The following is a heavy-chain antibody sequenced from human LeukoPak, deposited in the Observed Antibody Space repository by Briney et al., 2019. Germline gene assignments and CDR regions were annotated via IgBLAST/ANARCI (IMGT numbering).Heavy chain of an antibody. J-gene: IGHJ4*02. D-gene: IGHD3-10*01. CDR2: INPSGGST. CDR1: GYTFTSYY. Sequence: ASVKVSCKASGYTFTSYYMHWVRQAPGQGLEWMGIINPSGGSTSYAQKFQGRVTMTRDMSTSTVYMELSSLRSEDTAVYYCARVTYYYGSGSYFFDYWGQGALVTVSS. V-gene: IGHV1-46*01. CDR3: ARVTYYYGSGSYFFDY.